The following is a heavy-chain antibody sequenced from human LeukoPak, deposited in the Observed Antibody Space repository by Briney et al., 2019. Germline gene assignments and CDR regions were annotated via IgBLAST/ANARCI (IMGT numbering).Heavy chain of an antibody. CDR1: GYTFTTYA. D-gene: IGHD2-2*01. J-gene: IGHJ5*02. Sequence: ASVKVSCKASGYTFTTYAMHWVRQAPGQRLEWMGWINAGNGDTKYSQKFQGKVTITRDTSASTAYMELSSLRSEDTGVYYCARGRYCTTTSCLNWFDPWGQGTLVTVSS. CDR2: INAGNGDT. CDR3: ARGRYCTTTSCLNWFDP. V-gene: IGHV1-3*01.